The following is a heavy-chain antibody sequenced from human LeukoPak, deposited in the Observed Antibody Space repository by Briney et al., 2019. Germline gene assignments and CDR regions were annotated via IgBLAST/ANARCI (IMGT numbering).Heavy chain of an antibody. CDR1: GGSISSGSYY. Sequence: SETLSLTCTVSGGSISSGSYYWSWIRQPAGKGLEWIGRIYTRGSTNYNPSLRSRVTISVDTSKNQFSLKLSSVTAADTAVYYCARGYNWNDFFDYWGQGTLVTVSS. CDR2: IYTRGST. D-gene: IGHD1-20*01. CDR3: ARGYNWNDFFDY. J-gene: IGHJ4*02. V-gene: IGHV4-61*02.